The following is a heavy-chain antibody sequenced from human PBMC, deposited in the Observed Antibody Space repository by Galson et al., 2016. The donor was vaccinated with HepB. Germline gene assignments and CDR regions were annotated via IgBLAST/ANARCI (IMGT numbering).Heavy chain of an antibody. CDR1: GFTFTSYA. CDR3: AKGEEWGSRYFYGVDV. J-gene: IGHJ6*02. V-gene: IGHV3-23*01. Sequence: SLRLSCAASGFTFTSYAMSWVRQAPGKGLEWVSGISGRDGRTYYADSVKGRFTISRDNSKNTLYLQINSLRAEDTAVYYCAKGEEWGSRYFYGVDVWGQGTTVTVSS. D-gene: IGHD1-26*01. CDR2: ISGRDGRT.